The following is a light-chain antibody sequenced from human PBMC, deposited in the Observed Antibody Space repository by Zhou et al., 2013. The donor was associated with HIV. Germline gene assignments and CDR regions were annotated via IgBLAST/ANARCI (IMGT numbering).Light chain of an antibody. CDR1: QTLDTN. Sequence: IVMTQSPATLSLSPGETATLSCRASQTLDTNLAWYQQQPGQAPRLLIYGASTRATGIPARFSGSGSGTDFTLTISSLQSEDFAVYYCQQYDTWPSFGQGTKLQIK. J-gene: IGKJ2*01. CDR2: GAS. CDR3: QQYDTWPS. V-gene: IGKV3-15*01.